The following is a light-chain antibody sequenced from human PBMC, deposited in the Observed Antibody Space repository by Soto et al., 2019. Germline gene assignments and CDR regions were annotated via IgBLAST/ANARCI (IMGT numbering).Light chain of an antibody. V-gene: IGLV2-14*01. CDR2: EVR. J-gene: IGLJ1*01. CDR1: SSDIGSYNY. Sequence: QSVLTQPASVFGSTGQSITISCTGTSSDIGSYNYVAWYQQFPGKTPKLIIYEVRNRPSGVSFRFSGSKPGNTASLTISGLQAEDEADYYCISYRGSDTSYVFGTGTKVTVL. CDR3: ISYRGSDTSYV.